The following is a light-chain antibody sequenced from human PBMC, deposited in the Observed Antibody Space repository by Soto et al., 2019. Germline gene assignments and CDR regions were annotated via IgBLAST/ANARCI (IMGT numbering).Light chain of an antibody. V-gene: IGLV2-14*03. CDR1: SSDVGGYNY. CDR3: SSYIPNNSTYV. CDR2: DVS. Sequence: QSALTQPASVSGSPGQSITISCTGTSSDVGGYNYVSWYQHHPGKAPKRMIHDVSNRPSGVSNRFSGSKSCNTASLTISGFQAEDEADYYCSSYIPNNSTYVFGTGTKVTVL. J-gene: IGLJ1*01.